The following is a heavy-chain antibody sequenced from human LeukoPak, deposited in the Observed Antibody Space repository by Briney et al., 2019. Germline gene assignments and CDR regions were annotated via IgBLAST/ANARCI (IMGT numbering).Heavy chain of an antibody. J-gene: IGHJ4*02. Sequence: GGSLRLSCAASGFTFSSYEMNWVRQAPGKGLEWVSYISSSGSTIYYADSVKGRFTISRDNGKNSLYLQMNSLRAEDTAVYYCARVYSGDCLDYWGQGTLVTVSS. CDR1: GFTFSSYE. CDR2: ISSSGSTI. CDR3: ARVYSGDCLDY. D-gene: IGHD2-21*02. V-gene: IGHV3-48*03.